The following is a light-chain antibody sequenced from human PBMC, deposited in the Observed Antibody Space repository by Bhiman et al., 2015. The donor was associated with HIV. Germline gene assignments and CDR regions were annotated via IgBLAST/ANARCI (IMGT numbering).Light chain of an antibody. CDR3: SSYTTSSTFL. CDR2: DVT. CDR1: SSDVGSYHY. J-gene: IGLJ1*01. Sequence: SVSGSPGQSITISCTGTSSDVGSYHYVSWYQQHPGRAPKVIIYDVTKRPSGVSNRFSGSKSVNTASLTISGLQAEDEADYYCSSYTTSSTFLFGTGTKVTVL. V-gene: IGLV2-14*03.